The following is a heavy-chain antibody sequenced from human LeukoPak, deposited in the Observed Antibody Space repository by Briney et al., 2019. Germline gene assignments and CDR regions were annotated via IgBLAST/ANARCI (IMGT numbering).Heavy chain of an antibody. CDR1: GFTFSSYS. Sequence: GGSLRLSCAASGFTFSSYSFNWFRQAPGQGLEWLSYIGFDGRTTFYADSVKGRFTISRDNAKNSLYLQMNSLRAEDTAVYYCARVGPGRYCSGGSCYSDYWGQGTLVTVSS. D-gene: IGHD2-15*01. CDR2: IGFDGRTT. J-gene: IGHJ4*02. V-gene: IGHV3-48*04. CDR3: ARVGPGRYCSGGSCYSDY.